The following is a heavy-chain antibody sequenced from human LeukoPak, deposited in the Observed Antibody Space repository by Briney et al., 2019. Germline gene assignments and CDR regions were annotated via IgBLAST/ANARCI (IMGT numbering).Heavy chain of an antibody. CDR3: ARVISVAGYDY. CDR2: I. J-gene: IGHJ4*02. D-gene: IGHD6-19*01. Sequence: PGGSLRLSCAASGFTFSSYSMNWVRQAPGKGLEWVSSIKGRFTISRANAKNSLYLQMNSLRAEDTAVYYCARVISVAGYDYWGQGTLVNVYS. CDR1: GFTFSSYS. V-gene: IGHV3-21*01.